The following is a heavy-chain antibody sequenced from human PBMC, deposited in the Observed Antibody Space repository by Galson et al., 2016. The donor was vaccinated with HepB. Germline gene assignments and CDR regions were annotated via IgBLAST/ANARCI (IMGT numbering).Heavy chain of an antibody. Sequence: LSLTCGVYGGSFSGNDWTWIRQAPGKGLEWIGEISHVGSTNYNPSLKSRVTISVDTSKNQLSLNLRSVTAADTAVYYCARNIYGLGNLWGQGTLVTVSS. D-gene: IGHD3-10*01. CDR3: ARNIYGLGNL. J-gene: IGHJ4*02. CDR1: GGSFSGND. V-gene: IGHV4-34*01. CDR2: ISHVGST.